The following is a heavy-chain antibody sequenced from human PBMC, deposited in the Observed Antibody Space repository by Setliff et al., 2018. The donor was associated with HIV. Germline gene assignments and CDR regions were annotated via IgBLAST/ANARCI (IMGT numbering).Heavy chain of an antibody. J-gene: IGHJ4*02. Sequence: GGSLRLSCTASGFSFSTYLMHWVRQAPGKGLEYVSAISNVGGETQYDADSVKGRFTVSRDNARNTVYLQMDNLRPEDTAMYHCVKEGDTVTTTYFDFWGPGSLVTVSS. CDR3: VKEGDTVTTTYFDF. V-gene: IGHV3-64D*06. CDR2: ISNVGGETQ. D-gene: IGHD4-17*01. CDR1: GFSFSTYL.